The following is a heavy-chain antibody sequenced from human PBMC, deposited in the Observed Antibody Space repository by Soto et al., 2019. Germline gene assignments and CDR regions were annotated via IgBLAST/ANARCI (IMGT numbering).Heavy chain of an antibody. CDR2: IYYSGST. V-gene: IGHV4-59*12. Sequence: SSETLSLTCTVSGGSISSYYWSWIRQPPGKGLEWIGYIYYSGSTNYNPSLKSRVTISVDTSKNQFSLKLSSVTAADTAVYYCARETLEEGMDVWGQGTTVTVSS. CDR1: GGSISSYY. CDR3: ARETLEEGMDV. J-gene: IGHJ6*02. D-gene: IGHD1-1*01.